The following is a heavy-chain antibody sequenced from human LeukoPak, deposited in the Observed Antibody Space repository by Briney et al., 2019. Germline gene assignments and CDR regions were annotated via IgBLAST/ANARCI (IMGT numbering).Heavy chain of an antibody. Sequence: SVKVSCKASGGTFSSYAISWVRQAPGQGLEWVGGIIPIFGTANYAQKFQGRVTITADESTSTAYMELSSLRSEDTAVYYCARDLYQVDYGLYFDYWGQGTLVTVSS. D-gene: IGHD4-17*01. CDR3: ARDLYQVDYGLYFDY. V-gene: IGHV1-69*13. CDR1: GGTFSSYA. CDR2: IIPIFGTA. J-gene: IGHJ4*02.